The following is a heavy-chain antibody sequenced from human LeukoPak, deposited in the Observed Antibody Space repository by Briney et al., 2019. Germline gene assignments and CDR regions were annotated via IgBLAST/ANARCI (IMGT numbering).Heavy chain of an antibody. CDR2: VYTIGST. J-gene: IGHJ4*02. D-gene: IGHD6-19*01. Sequence: SETLSLTCTVSGGSISSYYWSWIRQPAGKGLEWIGRVYTIGSTNYNPSLKSRVTMSVDTSKNQFSLKLSSVTAADTAVYYCARVGSGWYGNYFDYWGQGTLVTVSS. V-gene: IGHV4-4*07. CDR1: GGSISSYY. CDR3: ARVGSGWYGNYFDY.